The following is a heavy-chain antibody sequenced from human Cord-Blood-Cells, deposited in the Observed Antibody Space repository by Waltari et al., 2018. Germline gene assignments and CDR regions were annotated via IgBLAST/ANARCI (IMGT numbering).Heavy chain of an antibody. J-gene: IGHJ4*02. Sequence: QVQLQQWGAGLLKPSETLSLTCAVYGGSFSGYYWSWIRQPPGKGLEWIGEINHSGRTNYNPSLKSRVTISVDTSKNQFSLKLGSVTAADTAVYYCARVDYRTIAAAGSDYWGQGTLVTVSS. V-gene: IGHV4-34*01. CDR2: INHSGRT. D-gene: IGHD6-13*01. CDR1: GGSFSGYY. CDR3: ARVDYRTIAAAGSDY.